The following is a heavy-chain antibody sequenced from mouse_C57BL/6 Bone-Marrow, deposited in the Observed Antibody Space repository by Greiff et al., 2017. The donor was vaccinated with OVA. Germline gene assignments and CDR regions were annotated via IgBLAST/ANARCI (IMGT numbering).Heavy chain of an antibody. D-gene: IGHD1-1*01. Sequence: EVKLQESGPGLVKPSQSLSLTCSVTGYSITSGYYWNWIRQFPGNKLEWVGYISYDGSNNYNPSLKNRISITRDTSKNQFFLKLNSVTTEDTATYYCARGDGSLFDYWGQGTTLTVSS. V-gene: IGHV3-6*01. CDR2: ISYDGSN. CDR1: GYSITSGYY. J-gene: IGHJ2*01. CDR3: ARGDGSLFDY.